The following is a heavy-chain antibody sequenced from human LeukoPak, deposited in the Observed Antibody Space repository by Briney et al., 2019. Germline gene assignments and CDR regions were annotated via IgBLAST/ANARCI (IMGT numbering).Heavy chain of an antibody. J-gene: IGHJ6*02. CDR2: IKKDGSVK. V-gene: IGHV3-7*05. CDR1: GFTFSSYW. Sequence: GGSLRLSCAASGFTFSSYWMSWVRQAPGKGLEWVANIKKDGSVKYYVDSVKGRFTISRDNAKNSLYLQINSLRAEDTAVYYCARDRGIAARPAYYYGMDVWGQGTTVTISS. CDR3: ARDRGIAARPAYYYGMDV. D-gene: IGHD6-6*01.